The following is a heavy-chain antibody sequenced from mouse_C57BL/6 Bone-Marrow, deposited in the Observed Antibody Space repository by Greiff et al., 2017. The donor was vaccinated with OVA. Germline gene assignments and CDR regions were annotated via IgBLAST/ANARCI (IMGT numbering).Heavy chain of an antibody. D-gene: IGHD1-1*01. CDR1: GYTFTSYW. CDR2: IYPSDSET. V-gene: IGHV1-61*01. CDR3: ARSGSSYPFAY. J-gene: IGHJ3*01. Sequence: QVQLQQPGAELVRPGSSVKLSCKASGYTFTSYWMDWVKQRPGQGLEWIGNIYPSDSETHYNQKFKDKATLTVDKSSSTAYMQLSSLTSEDSAVYCCARSGSSYPFAYWGQGTLVTVSA.